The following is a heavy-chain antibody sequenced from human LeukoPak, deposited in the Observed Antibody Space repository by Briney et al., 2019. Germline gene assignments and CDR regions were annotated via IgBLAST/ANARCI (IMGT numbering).Heavy chain of an antibody. V-gene: IGHV1-2*02. CDR3: ARAPYYYGSGSRVGYYGLDV. CDR1: GYTFTGYY. CDR2: INPNSGGT. D-gene: IGHD3-10*01. J-gene: IGHJ6*02. Sequence: ASVKVSCKASGYTFTGYYMHWVRQAPGQGLEWMGWINPNSGGTNYAQKFQGRVTVTRDTSISTAYMELSRLRSDDTAVYYCARAPYYYGSGSRVGYYGLDVWGQGTTVTVSS.